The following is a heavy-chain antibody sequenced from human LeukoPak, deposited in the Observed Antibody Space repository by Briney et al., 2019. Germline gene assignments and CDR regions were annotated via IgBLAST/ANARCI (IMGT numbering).Heavy chain of an antibody. CDR2: IGTAGDT. Sequence: GRSLRLSCAASGFTFSSYDMHWVRQATGKGLEWVSAIGTAGDTYYPGSVKGRFTISRENAKNSLYLQMNSLRAGDTAVYYCAREGRLTFGGTYGMDVWGQGTTVTVSS. J-gene: IGHJ6*02. D-gene: IGHD3-16*01. CDR1: GFTFSSYD. V-gene: IGHV3-13*01. CDR3: AREGRLTFGGTYGMDV.